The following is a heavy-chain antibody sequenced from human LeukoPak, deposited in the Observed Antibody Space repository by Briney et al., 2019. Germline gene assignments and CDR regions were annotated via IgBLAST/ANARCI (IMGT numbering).Heavy chain of an antibody. V-gene: IGHV4-34*01. CDR2: INHSGST. CDR1: GGSFSGYY. J-gene: IGHJ6*02. Sequence: SETLSLTCAVYGGSFSGYYWSWIRQPPGKGLEWIGEINHSGSTNYNPSLKSRVTISVDTSKNQFSLKLSSVTAADTAVYYCARGVTMVRGVIIYYYYGMDVWGQGPRSPSP. CDR3: ARGVTMVRGVIIYYYYGMDV. D-gene: IGHD3-10*01.